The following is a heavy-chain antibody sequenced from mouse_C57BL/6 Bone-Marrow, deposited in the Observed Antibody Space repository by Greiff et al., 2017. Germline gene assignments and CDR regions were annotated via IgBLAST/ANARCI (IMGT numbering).Heavy chain of an antibody. D-gene: IGHD4-1*01. J-gene: IGHJ3*01. V-gene: IGHV1-69*01. CDR2: IDPSDSYT. CDR1: GYTFTSYW. Sequence: VQLQQPGAELVMPGASVKLSCKASGYTFTSYWMNWVKQRPGQGLEWIGEIDPSDSYTNYNQKFKGKSTLTVDKSSSTAYVQLSSLTSEDSAVYYCALTGTPFAYWGQGTLVTVSA. CDR3: ALTGTPFAY.